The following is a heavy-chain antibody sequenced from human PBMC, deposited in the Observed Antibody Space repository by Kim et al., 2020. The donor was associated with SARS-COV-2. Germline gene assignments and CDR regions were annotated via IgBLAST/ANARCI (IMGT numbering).Heavy chain of an antibody. J-gene: IGHJ6*02. D-gene: IGHD4-17*01. V-gene: IGHV3-48*03. CDR1: GFTFSSYE. Sequence: GGSLRLSCAASGFTFSSYEMNWVRQAPGKGLEWVSYISSSGSTIYYADSVKGRFTISRDNAKNSLYLKMNSLRAEDTAVYYCAREWEVGDYTLSADYYYGMDVWGQGNTVTVSS. CDR3: AREWEVGDYTLSADYYYGMDV. CDR2: ISSSGSTI.